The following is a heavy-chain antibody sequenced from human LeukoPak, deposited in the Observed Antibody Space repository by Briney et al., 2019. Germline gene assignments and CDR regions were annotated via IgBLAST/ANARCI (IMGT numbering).Heavy chain of an antibody. J-gene: IGHJ4*02. CDR1: GYSISSGYY. Sequence: SETLSLTCAVSGYSISSGYYWGWIRQPPGKGLEWIGSIYHSGSTYYNPSLKSRVTVSVDTSKNQFSLKLSSVTAADTAVYYCARHEGSGGYSYGHSFDYWGQGTLVTVSS. D-gene: IGHD5-18*01. CDR2: IYHSGST. CDR3: ARHEGSGGYSYGHSFDY. V-gene: IGHV4-38-2*01.